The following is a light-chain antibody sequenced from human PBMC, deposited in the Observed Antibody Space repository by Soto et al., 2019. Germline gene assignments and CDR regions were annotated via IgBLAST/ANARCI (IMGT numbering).Light chain of an antibody. J-gene: IGKJ3*01. CDR2: AS. CDR3: QHYGTSAL. V-gene: IGKV3-20*01. CDR1: QSVSDMY. Sequence: EIVLTQSPGTLSLSPGERATLSSSASQSVSDMYLAWYQQKPGQAPRLLIYASNRATGIPDRFSGSGSGTDFTLTISRLEPEDFAVYYCQHYGTSALFGPGTKVEIK.